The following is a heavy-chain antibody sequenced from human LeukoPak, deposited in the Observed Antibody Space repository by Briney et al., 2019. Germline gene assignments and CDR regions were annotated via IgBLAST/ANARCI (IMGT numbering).Heavy chain of an antibody. J-gene: IGHJ4*02. D-gene: IGHD2-15*01. V-gene: IGHV3-21*01. CDR2: ISSSSSSI. CDR3: ARANPPGISFFDY. Sequence: GGSLRLSCAASGFTFSSYSMNWVRQAPGKGLEWVSSISSSSSSIYYADSVKGRFTISRDNAKNSLYLQMNSLRAEDTAVYYCARANPPGISFFDYWSQGTLVTVSS. CDR1: GFTFSSYS.